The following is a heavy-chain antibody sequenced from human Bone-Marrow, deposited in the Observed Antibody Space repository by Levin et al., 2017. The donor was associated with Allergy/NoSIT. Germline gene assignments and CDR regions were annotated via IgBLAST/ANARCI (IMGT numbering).Heavy chain of an antibody. Sequence: SETLSLTCTVSGGSISSYYWSWIRQPPGKGLEWIGYIYYSGSTNYNPSLKSRVTISVDTSKNQFSLKLSSVTAADTAVYYCARRMTTVTYFDYWGQGTLVTVSS. V-gene: IGHV4-59*01. CDR1: GGSISSYY. J-gene: IGHJ4*02. CDR2: IYYSGST. D-gene: IGHD4-17*01. CDR3: ARRMTTVTYFDY.